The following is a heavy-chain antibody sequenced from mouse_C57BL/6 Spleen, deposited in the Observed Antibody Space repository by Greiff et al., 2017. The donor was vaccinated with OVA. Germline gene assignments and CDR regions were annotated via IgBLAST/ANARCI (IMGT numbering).Heavy chain of an antibody. CDR2: IDPSDSYT. J-gene: IGHJ3*01. Sequence: QVQLQQPGAELVMPGASVKLSCKASGYTFTSYWMHWVKQRPGQGLEWIGEIDPSDSYTNYNQKFKGKSTLTVDKSSSTAYMQLSSLTSEDSAVYYCARWGDGYYYRIGFFAYWGQGTLVTVSA. V-gene: IGHV1-69*01. D-gene: IGHD2-3*01. CDR3: ARWGDGYYYRIGFFAY. CDR1: GYTFTSYW.